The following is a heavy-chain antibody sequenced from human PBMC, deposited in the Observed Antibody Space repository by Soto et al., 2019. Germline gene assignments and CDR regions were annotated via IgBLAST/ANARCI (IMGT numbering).Heavy chain of an antibody. CDR3: ARDMPYAAGSLAGCDY. CDR2: IYHSGTT. Sequence: SETLSLTCTVSGDSITGSYWSWIRQPPGKTLEWIGYIYHSGTTTYNPSLKSRVSISVDTSKNQFSLRLTSVIAADTAVYYCARDMPYAAGSLAGCDYWGQGILVTVSA. V-gene: IGHV4-59*01. J-gene: IGHJ4*02. CDR1: GDSITGSY. D-gene: IGHD1-26*01.